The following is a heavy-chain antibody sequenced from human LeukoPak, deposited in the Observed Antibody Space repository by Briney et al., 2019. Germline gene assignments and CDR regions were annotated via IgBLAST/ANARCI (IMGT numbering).Heavy chain of an antibody. Sequence: GGSLRLSCAASELTFITYGMTWVRQAPGKGLEWVSAITGSAVSTFYADSVKGRFTISRDNSKNTLYLQMNSLRAEDTAVYYCARDDYGETFDYWGQGTLVTVSS. CDR1: ELTFITYG. D-gene: IGHD4-17*01. J-gene: IGHJ4*02. CDR3: ARDDYGETFDY. V-gene: IGHV3-23*01. CDR2: ITGSAVST.